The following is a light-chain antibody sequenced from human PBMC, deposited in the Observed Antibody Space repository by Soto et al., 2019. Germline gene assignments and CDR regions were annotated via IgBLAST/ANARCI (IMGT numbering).Light chain of an antibody. CDR1: SSDVGGYNY. Sequence: QYALTQPASVSGSPGQSITISCTGTSSDVGGYNYVSWYQQHPGKAPKLMIYDVSNRPSGVSNRFSGSKSGNTASLTISGLQAEDEADYYCSSYTSSIWVFGGGTKLTVL. CDR2: DVS. CDR3: SSYTSSIWV. V-gene: IGLV2-14*01. J-gene: IGLJ2*01.